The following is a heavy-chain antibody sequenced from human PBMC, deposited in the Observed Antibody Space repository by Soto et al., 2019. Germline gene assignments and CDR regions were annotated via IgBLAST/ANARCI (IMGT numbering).Heavy chain of an antibody. CDR3: ARTIVGGVVHAFDF. J-gene: IGHJ4*02. D-gene: IGHD1-26*01. Sequence: GGSLRLSCAASVFTFSSYAMNWVRQAPGQGLEWVSTVSDSGGSTYYADSVQGRFTISRDNFKNTLFLHMNSLGAEDTAIYYCARTIVGGVVHAFDFWGQGTLVTVSS. V-gene: IGHV3-23*01. CDR1: VFTFSSYA. CDR2: VSDSGGST.